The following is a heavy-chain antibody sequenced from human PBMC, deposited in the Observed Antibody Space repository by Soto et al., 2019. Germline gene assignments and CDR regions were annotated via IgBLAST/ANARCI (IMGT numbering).Heavy chain of an antibody. CDR1: GFTFSTYW. CDR3: GRGLPGYIYIEY. V-gene: IGHV3-74*01. Sequence: EVQLVESGGGLVQPGGSLRLSCTASGFTFSTYWMHWVRQAPGKGLVWVSRINGDGSSTSYADSVKGRFTISRDNAKNTLYLQMNSLRADDTALYYCGRGLPGYIYIEYWGQGTLVTVSS. J-gene: IGHJ4*02. CDR2: INGDGSST. D-gene: IGHD5-18*01.